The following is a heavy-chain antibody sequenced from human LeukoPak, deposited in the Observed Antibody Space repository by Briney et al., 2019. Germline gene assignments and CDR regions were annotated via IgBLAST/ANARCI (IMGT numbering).Heavy chain of an antibody. CDR3: ATDTMPDY. Sequence: PGGSLRLSCAASGFTFSSYWMSWVRQAPGKGLEWVGRIKSKTDDGTTDYAAPVKGRFSISRDDSQNILYLQMNSLKTDDTAVYYCATDTMPDYWGQGTLVTVSS. V-gene: IGHV3-15*01. CDR1: GFTFSSYW. CDR2: IKSKTDDGTT. J-gene: IGHJ4*02. D-gene: IGHD2-2*01.